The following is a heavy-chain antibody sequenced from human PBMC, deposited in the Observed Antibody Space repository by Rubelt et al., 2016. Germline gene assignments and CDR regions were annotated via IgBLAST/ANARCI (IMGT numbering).Heavy chain of an antibody. Sequence: EVQLMESGGGLVQPGGSLRLSCAASGFIFNSLAMNWVRQAPGKGLEWVSTISSSGSDSYYADSVKGRFTSPKGNSENTLYLQMNSLRVEDTAIYYCARSNALDIWGQGTMVTVSS. CDR1: GFIFNSLA. J-gene: IGHJ3*02. CDR2: ISSSGSDS. CDR3: ARSNALDI. V-gene: IGHV3-23*01.